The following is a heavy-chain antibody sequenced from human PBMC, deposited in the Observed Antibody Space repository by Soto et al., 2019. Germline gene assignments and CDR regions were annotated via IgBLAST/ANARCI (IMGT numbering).Heavy chain of an antibody. V-gene: IGHV3-48*02. CDR3: ARVLEWLLSYYYYGMDV. J-gene: IGHJ6*02. CDR1: GFTFSSYS. D-gene: IGHD3-3*01. Sequence: PGGSLRLSCAASGFTFSSYSMNWVHQAPGKGLEWVSYISSSSSTIYYADSVKGRFTISRDNAKNSLYLQMNSLRDEDTAVYYCARVLEWLLSYYYYGMDVWGQGTTVTVSS. CDR2: ISSSSSTI.